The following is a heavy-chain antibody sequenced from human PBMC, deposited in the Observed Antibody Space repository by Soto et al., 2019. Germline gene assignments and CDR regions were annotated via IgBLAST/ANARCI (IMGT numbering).Heavy chain of an antibody. D-gene: IGHD6-19*01. Sequence: ASVKVSCKASVYTLTNYALHWVRQAPGQRLEWMGWINAGNGNTKYSQKFQGRVSITRDTSASTAYMELSSLRSEDTAVYYCAIIAVAVFDYWGQGTLVTVS. J-gene: IGHJ4*02. CDR2: INAGNGNT. CDR1: VYTLTNYA. CDR3: AIIAVAVFDY. V-gene: IGHV1-3*01.